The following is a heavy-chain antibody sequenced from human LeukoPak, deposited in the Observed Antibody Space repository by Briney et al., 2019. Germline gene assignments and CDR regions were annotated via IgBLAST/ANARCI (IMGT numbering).Heavy chain of an antibody. D-gene: IGHD3-16*01. J-gene: IGHJ4*02. Sequence: GGPLRLSCAASGFTFDDYAMHWVRQAPGKGLEWVSGISWNSGSIGYADSVKGRFTISRDNAKNSLYLQMNSLRAEDTALYYCAKAARWGDFDYWGQGTLVTVSS. V-gene: IGHV3-9*01. CDR3: AKAARWGDFDY. CDR2: ISWNSGSI. CDR1: GFTFDDYA.